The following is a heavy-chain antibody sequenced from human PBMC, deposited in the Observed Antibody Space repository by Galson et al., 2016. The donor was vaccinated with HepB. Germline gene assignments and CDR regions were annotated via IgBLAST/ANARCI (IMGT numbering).Heavy chain of an antibody. D-gene: IGHD3-3*01. J-gene: IGHJ6*03. V-gene: IGHV4-31*03. CDR2: IFTSGVT. CDR1: GGSIRSGGYF. Sequence: TLSLTCSVSGGSIRSGGYFWTWIRQRPGKGLEWIGYIFTSGVTDYNPSLKSRVTISVDMSKNQFSLKLSSVTAADTAVYYCGTDLPRMTPLGVTSRYVDAWGKGTTVIVSS. CDR3: GTDLPRMTPLGVTSRYVDA.